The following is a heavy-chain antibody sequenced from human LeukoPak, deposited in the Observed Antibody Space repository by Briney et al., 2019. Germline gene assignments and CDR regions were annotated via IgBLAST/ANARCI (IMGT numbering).Heavy chain of an antibody. Sequence: ASVKVSCKASGYTFTSYGISWVRQAPGQGLEVMGWISAYNGNTNYAQKLQGRVTMTTDTSTSTAYMELRSLRSDDTAVYYCARDRCSSTSCYARNWFDPWGQGTLVTVSS. CDR2: ISAYNGNT. CDR1: GYTFTSYG. D-gene: IGHD2-2*01. J-gene: IGHJ5*02. CDR3: ARDRCSSTSCYARNWFDP. V-gene: IGHV1-18*01.